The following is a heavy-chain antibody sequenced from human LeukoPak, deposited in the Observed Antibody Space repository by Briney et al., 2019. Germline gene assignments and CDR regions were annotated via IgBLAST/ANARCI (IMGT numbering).Heavy chain of an antibody. CDR1: RFTFSNAW. CDR2: IKSKTDGGTT. J-gene: IGHJ4*02. Sequence: PGGSLRLSCAASRFTFSNAWMSWVRQAPGKGLEWVGRIKSKTDGGTTDYAAPVKGRFTISRDDSKNTLYLQMDSLKTEDTAVYYCTTDKSPRGYYDSSGLPDWDYWGQGTLVTVSS. V-gene: IGHV3-15*01. D-gene: IGHD3-22*01. CDR3: TTDKSPRGYYDSSGLPDWDY.